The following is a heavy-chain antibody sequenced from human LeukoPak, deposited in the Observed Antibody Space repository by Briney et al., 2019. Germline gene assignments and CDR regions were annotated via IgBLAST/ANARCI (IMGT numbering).Heavy chain of an antibody. CDR2: ISAYNGNT. Sequence: ASVKVSCKASGYTFTSYGISWVRQAPGQGLEWMGWISAYNGNTNYAQKLQGRVTMATDTSTSTAYMELRSLRSDDTAVYYCARVATGGSARVYYYYYGMDVWGQGTTVTVSS. V-gene: IGHV1-18*01. D-gene: IGHD2-15*01. CDR1: GYTFTSYG. CDR3: ARVATGGSARVYYYYYGMDV. J-gene: IGHJ6*02.